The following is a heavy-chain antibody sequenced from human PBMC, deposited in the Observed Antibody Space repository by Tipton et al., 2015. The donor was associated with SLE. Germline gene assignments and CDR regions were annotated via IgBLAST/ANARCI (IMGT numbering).Heavy chain of an antibody. D-gene: IGHD6-13*01. CDR2: IYTSGST. CDR3: ARVVRLLGAAGHFDT. J-gene: IGHJ4*02. CDR1: GGSISRGPYY. V-gene: IGHV4-61*02. Sequence: TLSLTCTVSGGSISRGPYYWNWIRQPAGKGLEWIGRIYTSGSTYYNPSLKSRVAISVDTSKNQFSLNLTSVTAADTAVYYYARVVRLLGAAGHFDTWGQGALVTVSS.